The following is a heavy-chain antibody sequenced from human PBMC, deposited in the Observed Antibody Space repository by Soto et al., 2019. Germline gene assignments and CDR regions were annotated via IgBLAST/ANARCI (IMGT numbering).Heavy chain of an antibody. CDR2: VTATAESA. CDR1: GFNFDAYA. CDR3: ARGRYYDSPQDL. J-gene: IGHJ5*02. Sequence: QAGGSLRLSCTPFGFNFDAYAMSWVRQAPGKGLEWVSAVTATAESAYYTDPVRGRFIITRDNSDNMLYLQMSSLRVEDTAIYFCARGRYYDSPQDLWGRGTQVTVSS. D-gene: IGHD3-10*01. V-gene: IGHV3-23*01.